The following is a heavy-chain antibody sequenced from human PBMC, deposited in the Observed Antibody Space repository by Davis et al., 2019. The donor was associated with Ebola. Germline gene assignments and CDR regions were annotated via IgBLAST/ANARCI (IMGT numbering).Heavy chain of an antibody. CDR1: GFTFSSYW. V-gene: IGHV3-7*01. D-gene: IGHD2-15*01. CDR2: IKQDGSEK. J-gene: IGHJ4*02. CDR3: ARASRYCSGGSCYSGNY. Sequence: PGGSLRLSCAASGFTFSSYWMSWVRQAPGKGLEWVANIKQDGSEKYYVDSVKGRFTISRDNAKNSLYLQMNSLRAEDTAVYYCARASRYCSGGSCYSGNYWGQGTLVTVSS.